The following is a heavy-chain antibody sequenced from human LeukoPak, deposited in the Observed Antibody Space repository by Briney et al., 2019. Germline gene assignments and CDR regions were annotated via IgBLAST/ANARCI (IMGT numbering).Heavy chain of an antibody. V-gene: IGHV3-11*01. CDR2: ISHSGRTR. CDR3: ARDSIVRGNIGNDMDV. D-gene: IGHD2-8*01. Sequence: PGGSLRLSCAASGFTFSDYYMSWIRQAPGEGLEWGSYISHSGRTRYYADSVKGRFTISRDNAKNSLYLQMNSLRAGDTAVYYCARDSIVRGNIGNDMDVWGKGTTVTVSS. CDR1: GFTFSDYY. J-gene: IGHJ6*03.